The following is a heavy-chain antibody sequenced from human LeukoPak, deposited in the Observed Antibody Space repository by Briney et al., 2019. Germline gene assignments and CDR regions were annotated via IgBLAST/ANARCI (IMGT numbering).Heavy chain of an antibody. V-gene: IGHV4-39*01. CDR3: ARGRLGPHSGSYSRPHYYYYYGMDV. J-gene: IGHJ6*02. Sequence: PSETLSLTCTVSGGSISSSSYYWGWIRQPPGKGLEWIGSIYYSGSTYYNPSLKSRVTISVDTSKNQFSLKLSSVTAADTAVYYCARGRLGPHSGSYSRPHYYYYYGMDVWGQGTTVTVSS. CDR1: GGSISSSSYY. D-gene: IGHD3-10*01. CDR2: IYYSGST.